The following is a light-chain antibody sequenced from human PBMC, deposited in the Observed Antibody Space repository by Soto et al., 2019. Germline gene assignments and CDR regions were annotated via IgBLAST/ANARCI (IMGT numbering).Light chain of an antibody. CDR1: QSVSRN. CDR2: DAS. Sequence: EMVMTQSPATLSVSPGERATVSCRASQSVSRNLAWYQQKPGQPPRLLIYDASTRATGVPARFGGSGSGTEFTLTISGLQSEDFAVYYCQQYGDWPPDTFGKGTKVEI. J-gene: IGKJ2*01. CDR3: QQYGDWPPDT. V-gene: IGKV3-15*01.